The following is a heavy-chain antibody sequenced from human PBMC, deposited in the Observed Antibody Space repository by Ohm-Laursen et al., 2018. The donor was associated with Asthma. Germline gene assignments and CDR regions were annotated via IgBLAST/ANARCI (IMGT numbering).Heavy chain of an antibody. CDR1: GDSINSGNNY. D-gene: IGHD3-22*01. J-gene: IGHJ4*02. CDR2: IYYSGST. Sequence: TLSLTCAVSGDSINSGNNYWSWIRQHPGKGLEWIGYIYYSGSTYYNPSLKSRVTISVDTSKNQFSLKLSSVTAADTAVYYCARNYYDSSGYYPPDYWGQGTLVTVSS. CDR3: ARNYYDSSGYYPPDY. V-gene: IGHV4-31*11.